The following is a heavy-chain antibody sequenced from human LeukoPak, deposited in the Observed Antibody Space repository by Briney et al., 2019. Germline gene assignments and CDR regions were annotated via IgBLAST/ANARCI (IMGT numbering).Heavy chain of an antibody. V-gene: IGHV3-23*01. CDR1: GFTFRSHA. CDR3: ARGRIAVALYYGMDV. J-gene: IGHJ6*02. Sequence: GGSLRLSCAATGFTFRSHAMNWVRQAPGKGLEWGSGIGGSGGRTYYADSVTGRFTISRDNSKNTVYLQMNSLRAADTAVYYCARGRIAVALYYGMDVWGHGTTVTVFS. D-gene: IGHD6-19*01. CDR2: IGGSGGRT.